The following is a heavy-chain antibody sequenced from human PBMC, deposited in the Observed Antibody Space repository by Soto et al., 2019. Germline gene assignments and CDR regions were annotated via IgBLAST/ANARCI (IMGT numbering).Heavy chain of an antibody. D-gene: IGHD2-15*01. V-gene: IGHV3-21*01. Sequence: EVQLVESGGGLVKPGGSLRLSCAASGFNFNSYTINWVRQAPGKRLEWLSSISSSGYIFSTDSVRGRFTISRDNAKKAVYLQINSLRAKDTAVYFCAGDCSGGSCYPGMDVWGQGTTVTVSS. J-gene: IGHJ6*02. CDR3: AGDCSGGSCYPGMDV. CDR2: ISSSGYI. CDR1: GFNFNSYT.